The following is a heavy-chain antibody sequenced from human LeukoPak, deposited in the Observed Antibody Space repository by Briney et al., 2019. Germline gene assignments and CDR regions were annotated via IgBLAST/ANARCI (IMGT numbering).Heavy chain of an antibody. J-gene: IGHJ4*02. CDR2: INHSGST. D-gene: IGHD3-10*01. CDR1: GGSFSGYY. Sequence: SETLSLTCAVYGGSFSGYYWSWIRQPPGKGLEWIGEINHSGSTNYNPSLKSRVTISVDTSKNQFSLKLSSVTAADTAVYYCARGRGFVSMVRGVFFDYWGQGTLVTVSS. CDR3: ARGRGFVSMVRGVFFDY. V-gene: IGHV4-34*01.